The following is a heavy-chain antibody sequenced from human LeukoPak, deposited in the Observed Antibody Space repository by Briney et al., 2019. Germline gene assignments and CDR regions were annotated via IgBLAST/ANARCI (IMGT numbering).Heavy chain of an antibody. CDR2: IYHSGST. Sequence: PSETLSLTCTVSGYSISSGYYWGWIRQPPGKGLEWIGSIYHSGSTYYNPSLKSRVTISVDTSKNQFSLKLSSVTAADTAVYYCARTHSSSWYRWGQGTLVTVSS. V-gene: IGHV4-38-2*02. D-gene: IGHD6-13*01. CDR3: ARTHSSSWYR. CDR1: GYSISSGYY. J-gene: IGHJ4*02.